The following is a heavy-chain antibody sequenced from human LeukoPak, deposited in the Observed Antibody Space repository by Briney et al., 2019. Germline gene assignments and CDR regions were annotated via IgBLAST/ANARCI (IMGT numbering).Heavy chain of an antibody. J-gene: IGHJ5*02. D-gene: IGHD3-22*01. CDR1: GGSISSSNW. CDR2: IYHSGST. Sequence: SETLSLTCAVSGGSISSSNWWSWVRQPPGQGLEWIGEIYHSGSTNYNPSLKSRVTISVDKSKNQFSLKLSSVTAADTAVYYCASLTDYYDSSGYSTWGQGTLVTVSS. V-gene: IGHV4-4*02. CDR3: ASLTDYYDSSGYST.